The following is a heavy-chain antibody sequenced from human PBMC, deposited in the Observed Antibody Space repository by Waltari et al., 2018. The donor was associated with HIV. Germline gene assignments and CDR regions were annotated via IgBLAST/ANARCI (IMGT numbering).Heavy chain of an antibody. V-gene: IGHV1-8*01. CDR1: GYTFTSYD. J-gene: IGHJ4*02. CDR2: MNPNSGNT. Sequence: QVQLVQSGAEVKKPGASVKVSCKASGYTFTSYDSHWVRQATGQGLEWVGWMNPNSGNTGYAQKFQGRVTMTRNTSISTAYMELSSLRSEDTAVYYCARGSGRGYCSSTSCLFDYWGQGTLVTVSS. CDR3: ARGSGRGYCSSTSCLFDY. D-gene: IGHD2-2*01.